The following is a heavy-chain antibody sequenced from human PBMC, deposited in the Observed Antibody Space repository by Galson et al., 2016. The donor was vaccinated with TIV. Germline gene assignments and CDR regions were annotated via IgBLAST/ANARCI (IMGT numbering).Heavy chain of an antibody. D-gene: IGHD2-21*02. J-gene: IGHJ6*02. V-gene: IGHV2-70*04. CDR1: GFSLRTPGMR. Sequence: PALVKPTQTLTLTCTFSGFSLRTPGMRVSWIRQPPGKALEWLARIDWDGSNFYSTPLETRLTISTDTSKNQVVLTMTNMDPVDTATYYCARFNGDFAYGMDVWGQGTTVTVSS. CDR2: IDWDGSN. CDR3: ARFNGDFAYGMDV.